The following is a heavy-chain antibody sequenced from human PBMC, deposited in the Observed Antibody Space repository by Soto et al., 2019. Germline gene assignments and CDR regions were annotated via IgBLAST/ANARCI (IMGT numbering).Heavy chain of an antibody. CDR1: GFTFSSYA. CDR3: ARDRYYYGSGSYYMDDY. CDR2: ISYDGSNK. Sequence: LRLSCAASGFTFSSYAMHWVRQAPGKGLEWVAVISYDGSNKYYADSVKGRFTISRDNSKNTLYLQMNSLRAEDTAVYYCARDRYYYGSGSYYMDDYWGQGTLVTVSS. V-gene: IGHV3-30-3*01. D-gene: IGHD3-10*01. J-gene: IGHJ4*02.